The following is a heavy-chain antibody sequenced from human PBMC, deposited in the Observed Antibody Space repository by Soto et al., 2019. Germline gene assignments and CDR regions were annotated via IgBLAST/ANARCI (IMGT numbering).Heavy chain of an antibody. V-gene: IGHV1-18*01. CDR1: GYTFTSYD. Sequence: ASVKVSCKAPGYTFTSYDLSWVRQAPGQGLEWMGWISAYNGNTNYAQKLQGRVTMTTDTSTSTAYMELRSLRSDDTAVYYCARLPYYYDSNIYYYYFYGMDVWG. D-gene: IGHD3-22*01. CDR3: ARLPYYYDSNIYYYYFYGMDV. J-gene: IGHJ6*02. CDR2: ISAYNGNT.